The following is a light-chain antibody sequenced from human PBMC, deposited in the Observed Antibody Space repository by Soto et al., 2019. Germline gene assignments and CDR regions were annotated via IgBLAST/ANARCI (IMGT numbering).Light chain of an antibody. J-gene: IGKJ2*01. V-gene: IGKV1-39*01. CDR1: QTISRF. Sequence: DIQMTQSPSSLSASVGDRVSITCRASQTISRFLNWYQQKPGKAPKFLIYDASSLQSGVPSRFSGSGSGTEFTLTISSLQPEDFATYYCQQYNSYHTFGQGTKLEIK. CDR3: QQYNSYHT. CDR2: DAS.